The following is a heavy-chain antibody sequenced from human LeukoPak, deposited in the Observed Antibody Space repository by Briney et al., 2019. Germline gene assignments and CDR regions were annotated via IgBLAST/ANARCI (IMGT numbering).Heavy chain of an antibody. CDR3: ARVKQLVLDY. Sequence: GGSLTLSCAASGFSVSSNYMSWVRQAPGKGLEWVSVIYSGGSTYYADSVKGRFTISRDNSKNTLYLQMNSLRAEDTAVYYCARVKQLVLDYWGQGTLVTVSS. CDR1: GFSVSSNY. V-gene: IGHV3-53*01. J-gene: IGHJ4*02. D-gene: IGHD6-13*01. CDR2: IYSGGST.